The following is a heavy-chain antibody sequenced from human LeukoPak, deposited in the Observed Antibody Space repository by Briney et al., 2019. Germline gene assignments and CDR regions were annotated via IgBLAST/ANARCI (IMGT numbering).Heavy chain of an antibody. Sequence: ASVKVSCKDSGYTFTSYDINWVRQATGQGLEWMGWMNPNSGNTGYAQKFQGRVTMTRNTSISTAYMELSSLRSEDTAVYYCARERDLYTAMARGFDPWGQGTLVTVSS. CDR2: MNPNSGNT. D-gene: IGHD5-18*01. CDR1: GYTFTSYD. CDR3: ARERDLYTAMARGFDP. V-gene: IGHV1-8*01. J-gene: IGHJ5*02.